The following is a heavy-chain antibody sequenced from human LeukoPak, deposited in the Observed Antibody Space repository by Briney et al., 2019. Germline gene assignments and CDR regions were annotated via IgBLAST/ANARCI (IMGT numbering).Heavy chain of an antibody. CDR2: ISTSSSYI. D-gene: IGHD3-10*01. J-gene: IGHJ4*02. Sequence: GGSLRLSCAASGFTFSSYSMNWVRQAPGKGLEWVSSISTSSSYIHYADSVKGRFTISRDNAKNSLYLQMNSLRAEDTAVYYCARVRWFGELLWTYYFDYWGQGTLVTVSS. V-gene: IGHV3-21*01. CDR1: GFTFSSYS. CDR3: ARVRWFGELLWTYYFDY.